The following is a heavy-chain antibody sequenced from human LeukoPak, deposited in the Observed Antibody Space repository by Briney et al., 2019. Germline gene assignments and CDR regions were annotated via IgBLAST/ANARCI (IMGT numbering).Heavy chain of an antibody. V-gene: IGHV3-21*01. CDR1: GFTFSSYS. Sequence: GGSLRLSCAASGFTFSSYSMNWVRQAPGKGLEWVSSISSSSSYIYYADSVKGRFTISRDNAKNSLYLQMDSLRAEDTAVYYCARPDGSSGYYPGDYWGQGTLVTVSS. D-gene: IGHD3-22*01. CDR2: ISSSSSYI. J-gene: IGHJ4*02. CDR3: ARPDGSSGYYPGDY.